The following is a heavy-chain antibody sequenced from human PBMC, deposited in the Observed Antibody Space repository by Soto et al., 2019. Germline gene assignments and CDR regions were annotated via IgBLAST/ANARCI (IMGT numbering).Heavy chain of an antibody. CDR2: ISAYNGNT. Sequence: GASVKVSCKASGYTFTCYGISWVRHAPGQGLEWMGWISAYNGNTNYAQKLQGRVTMTTDTSTSTAYMELRSLRSDDTAVYYCARVWDYYDSSGYYVYRGQGTLVTVSS. CDR3: ARVWDYYDSSGYYVY. CDR1: GYTFTCYG. V-gene: IGHV1-18*01. D-gene: IGHD3-22*01. J-gene: IGHJ4*02.